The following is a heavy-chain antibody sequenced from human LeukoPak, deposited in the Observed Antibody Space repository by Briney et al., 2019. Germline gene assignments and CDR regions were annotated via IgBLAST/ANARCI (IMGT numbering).Heavy chain of an antibody. CDR3: ARDAPQVPAAGVLAS. CDR2: MYSGGDT. J-gene: IGHJ5*02. CDR1: GFTVSDNY. D-gene: IGHD6-13*01. V-gene: IGHV3-53*01. Sequence: GGSLRLSCAASGFTVSDNYMSWVRQAPGPGLERVSVMYSGGDTYYADSVKGRFTFSRDISKNTLYLQMNGLRTEDTAMYYCARDAPQVPAAGVLASWGQGTLVTVSS.